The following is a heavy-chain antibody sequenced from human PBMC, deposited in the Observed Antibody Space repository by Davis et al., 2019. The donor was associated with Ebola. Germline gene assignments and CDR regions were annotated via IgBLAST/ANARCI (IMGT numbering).Heavy chain of an antibody. Sequence: ASVKVSCKASGYTFTSYDINWVRQAPGQGLEWMGRINPHNGNTNYAQNVQGRVTMTTDTSTSTAYMEVGSLRSDDTAVYYCARAQFPTTSDHWGQGTLVTVSS. CDR2: INPHNGNT. CDR3: ARAQFPTTSDH. J-gene: IGHJ4*02. D-gene: IGHD1-1*01. V-gene: IGHV1-18*01. CDR1: GYTFTSYD.